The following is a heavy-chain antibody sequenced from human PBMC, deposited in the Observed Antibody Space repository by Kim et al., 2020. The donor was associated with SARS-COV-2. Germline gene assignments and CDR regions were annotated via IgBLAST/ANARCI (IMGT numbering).Heavy chain of an antibody. CDR3: ARVIAAAGPPHYGMDF. D-gene: IGHD6-13*01. V-gene: IGHV4-34*01. Sequence: SLKSRFTISVDTSKNQFTLKLSSVTAADTAVYNCARVIAAAGPPHYGMDFWGQGTTVTVSS. J-gene: IGHJ6*02.